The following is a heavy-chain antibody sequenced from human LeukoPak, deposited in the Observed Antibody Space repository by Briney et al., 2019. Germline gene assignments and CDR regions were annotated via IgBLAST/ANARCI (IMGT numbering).Heavy chain of an antibody. CDR1: GYTFTSYY. J-gene: IGHJ4*02. CDR2: INPSGGST. CDR3: ARDVVRYSSGNVYYFDY. Sequence: RASVKVSCKASGYTFTSYYMHWVRQAPGQGLEWMGIINPSGGSTSYAQKFQGRVTMTRDRSTSTVYMELSSLRSDDTAVYYCARDVVRYSSGNVYYFDYWGQGTLVTVSS. V-gene: IGHV1-46*01. D-gene: IGHD6-19*01.